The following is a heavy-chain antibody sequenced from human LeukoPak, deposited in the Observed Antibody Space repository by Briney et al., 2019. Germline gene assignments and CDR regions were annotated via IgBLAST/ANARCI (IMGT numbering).Heavy chain of an antibody. D-gene: IGHD6-19*01. CDR1: GFTFSSYG. CDR3: ARDMEQWLVQDWYFDL. V-gene: IGHV3-33*01. CDR2: IGYDGRNK. Sequence: GGSLRLSCAASGFTFSSYGMHWVRQAPGKGLEWVAAIGYDGRNKYYADSVKGRFIISRDNSKNTLYLQMNILGAEDTDVYYCARDMEQWLVQDWYFDLWGRGTLVTVSS. J-gene: IGHJ2*01.